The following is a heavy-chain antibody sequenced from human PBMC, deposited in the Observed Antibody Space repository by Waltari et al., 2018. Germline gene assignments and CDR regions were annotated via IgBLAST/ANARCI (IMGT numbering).Heavy chain of an antibody. V-gene: IGHV1-69-2*01. D-gene: IGHD1-20*01. CDR2: VDPEYGET. CDR3: ARCGYNWNNRDAFDI. CDR1: GYTFTDYY. Sequence: EVQLVQSGAEVKKPGATVKISCKASGYTFTDYYMHWVQQAPGKGLEWMGRVDPEYGETIYAAKFQGRVTITADTSTDTAYMELSSLRSEDTAVYYCARCGYNWNNRDAFDIWGQGTMVTVSS. J-gene: IGHJ3*02.